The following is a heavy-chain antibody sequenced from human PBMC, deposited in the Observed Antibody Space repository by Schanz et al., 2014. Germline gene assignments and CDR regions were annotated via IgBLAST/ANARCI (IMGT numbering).Heavy chain of an antibody. V-gene: IGHV1-69*01. CDR1: GGPFSNHA. CDR3: PRPLHKITSFHYFDH. CDR2: ITPVFSTT. D-gene: IGHD3-16*02. J-gene: IGHJ4*02. Sequence: KKPGSSVKVSCKASGGPFSNHAIDWVRQAPGQRLEWVGGITPVFSTTDYAQKFQGRITRSADEYTNTSYLVFSRLTAEHPAVYYCPRPLHKITSFHYFDHRGQGTL.